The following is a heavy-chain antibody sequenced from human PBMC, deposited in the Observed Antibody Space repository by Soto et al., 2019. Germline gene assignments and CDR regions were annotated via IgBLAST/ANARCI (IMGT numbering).Heavy chain of an antibody. D-gene: IGHD6-13*01. V-gene: IGHV6-1*01. J-gene: IGHJ6*02. CDR3: ARDLMSEQQLRVDGYYYYGMDV. CDR1: GDSVSSNSAA. Sequence: SQTPSLTCAISGDSVSSNSAAWNWIRQSPSRGLEWLGRTYYRSKWYNDYAVSVKSRITINPDTSKNQFSLQLNSVTPEDTAVYYCARDLMSEQQLRVDGYYYYGMDVWGQGTTVTVSS. CDR2: TYYRSKWYN.